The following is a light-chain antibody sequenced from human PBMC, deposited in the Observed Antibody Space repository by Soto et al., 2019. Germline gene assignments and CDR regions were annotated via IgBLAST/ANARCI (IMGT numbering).Light chain of an antibody. Sequence: EIVLTQSPGTLSLSPGERATLSCRASQSVSNNYLAWYQQKPGQAPRLIIYGASNRATGIPDRFSGSGSGTDFTLTISSLQPEDFATYYCQQADSLPLVTCGQGTRLEIK. CDR1: QSVSNNY. CDR3: QQADSLPLVT. CDR2: GAS. J-gene: IGKJ5*01. V-gene: IGKV3-20*01.